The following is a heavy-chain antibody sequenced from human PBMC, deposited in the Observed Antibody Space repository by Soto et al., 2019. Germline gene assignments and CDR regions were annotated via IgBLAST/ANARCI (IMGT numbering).Heavy chain of an antibody. J-gene: IGHJ6*02. CDR1: GYTFTSYY. CDR2: MNPNSGNT. V-gene: IGHV1-8*01. CDR3: ARGPPTNDVLSYYGMDV. D-gene: IGHD1-1*01. Sequence: ASVKVSCKASGYTFTSYYINWVRQATGQGLEWMGWMNPNSGNTGYAQKFQGRVTMTRNTSISTAYMELSSLRSEDTAVYYCARGPPTNDVLSYYGMDVWGQGTTVTVSS.